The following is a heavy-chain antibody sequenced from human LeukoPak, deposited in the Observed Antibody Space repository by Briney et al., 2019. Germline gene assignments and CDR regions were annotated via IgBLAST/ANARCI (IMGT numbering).Heavy chain of an antibody. CDR2: IYPGDSDT. CDR3: ARGRGYSSSRFDP. CDR1: GYRFTSYW. V-gene: IGHV5-51*01. Sequence: GESLKISFKGSGYRFTSYWIGWVRQVPGKGLEWMGVIYPGDSDTRYSPSFQGQVTISADKSISTAYLQWSSLKASDTAMYYCARGRGYSSSRFDPWGQGTLVTVSS. J-gene: IGHJ5*02. D-gene: IGHD6-19*01.